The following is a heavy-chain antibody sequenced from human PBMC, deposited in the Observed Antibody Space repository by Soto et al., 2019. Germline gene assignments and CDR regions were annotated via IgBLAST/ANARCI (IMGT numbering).Heavy chain of an antibody. V-gene: IGHV1-69*01. CDR3: ARSARILKCSGGSCYFIFPD. Sequence: QVQLVQSGAEVKKPGSSVKVSCKASGGTFSSYAISWVRQAPGQGLEWMGGIIPIFGTANYAPKFQGRVTSTASESTSTAYMELSSLRSEDTAVYYCARSARILKCSGGSCYFIFPDWGQGTLVTVSS. J-gene: IGHJ4*02. CDR1: GGTFSSYA. D-gene: IGHD2-15*01. CDR2: IIPIFGTA.